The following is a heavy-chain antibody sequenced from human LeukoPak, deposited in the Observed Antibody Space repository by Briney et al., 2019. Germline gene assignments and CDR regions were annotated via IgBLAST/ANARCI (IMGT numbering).Heavy chain of an antibody. J-gene: IGHJ3*02. D-gene: IGHD6-19*01. Sequence: GGSLRLSCVASGFTVSTYYMSWVRQAPGKGLEWVSGITSSGGSTSYADSVKGRFTISRDNSKNTLYLQMNSLRAEDTALYYCAKDLHEQWLVSADAFDIWGLGTMVTVSS. V-gene: IGHV3-23*01. CDR3: AKDLHEQWLVSADAFDI. CDR1: GFTVSTYY. CDR2: ITSSGGST.